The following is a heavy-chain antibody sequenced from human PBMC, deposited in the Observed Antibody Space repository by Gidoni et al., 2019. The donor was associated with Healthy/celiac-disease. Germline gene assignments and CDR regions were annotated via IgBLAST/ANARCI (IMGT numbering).Heavy chain of an antibody. CDR2: INHSGST. CDR1: GGSSSGYY. V-gene: IGHV4-34*01. D-gene: IGHD2-15*01. J-gene: IGHJ5*02. CDR3: SRGEVARHLNWFDP. Sequence: QVQLQQWGAGLLKHAETLSLTCAVNGGSSSGYYGSWRRQPPGKGLEWSGAINHSGSTNYNPSLKSRVSRSVDTSKNQFSLKLSSVTAADTAVYYGSRGEVARHLNWFDPWGQGTLVTVSS.